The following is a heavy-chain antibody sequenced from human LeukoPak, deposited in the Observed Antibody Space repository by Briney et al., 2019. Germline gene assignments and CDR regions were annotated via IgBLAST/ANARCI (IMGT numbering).Heavy chain of an antibody. CDR1: GSTFITYS. J-gene: IGHJ6*03. Sequence: GGSLRLSCSASGSTFITYSMNWVRQAPGKGLEWVSSISSRGTYIYYADSVKGRFTISSDNAKNSLYLQMNSLRADDTAVYYCARVRGSSYIYSMDVWGKGTTVTVSS. V-gene: IGHV3-21*01. CDR2: ISSRGTYI. D-gene: IGHD6-13*01. CDR3: ARVRGSSYIYSMDV.